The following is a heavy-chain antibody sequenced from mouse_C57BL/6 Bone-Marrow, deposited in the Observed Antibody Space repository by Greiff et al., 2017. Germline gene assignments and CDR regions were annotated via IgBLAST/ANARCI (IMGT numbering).Heavy chain of an antibody. CDR2: INPSSGYT. J-gene: IGHJ2*01. CDR3: ARGYYFDY. Sequence: VQLQQSGAELARPGASVKMSCKASGYTFTSYTMHWVKQRPGQGLEWIGYINPSSGYTKFNQRFKDKATLTADKSSSTAYMQLSSLTSEDAAVYYCARGYYFDYWGQGTTLTVSS. V-gene: IGHV1-4*01. CDR1: GYTFTSYT.